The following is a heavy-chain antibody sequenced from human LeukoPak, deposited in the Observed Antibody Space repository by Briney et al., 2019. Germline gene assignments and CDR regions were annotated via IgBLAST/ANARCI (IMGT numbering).Heavy chain of an antibody. D-gene: IGHD5-12*01. J-gene: IGHJ4*02. V-gene: IGHV3-21*05. CDR1: GFTFSSYE. CDR3: ARDGDFGVATIYPTNDY. Sequence: GGSLRLSCAASGFTFSSYEMNWVRQAPGKGLEWVSYISSSSSYIYYADSVKGRFTISRDNAKNSLYLQMNSLRAEDTAVYYCARDGDFGVATIYPTNDYWGQGTLVTVSS. CDR2: ISSSSSYI.